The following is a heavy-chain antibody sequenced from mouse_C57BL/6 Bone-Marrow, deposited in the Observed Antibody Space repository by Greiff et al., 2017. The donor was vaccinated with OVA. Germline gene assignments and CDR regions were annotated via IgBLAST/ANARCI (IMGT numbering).Heavy chain of an antibody. CDR3: ARTPFYLGDY. J-gene: IGHJ4*01. CDR1: GYTFTDYY. Sequence: EVQLQQSGPVLVKPGASVKMSCKASGYTFTDYYMNWVKQSHGKSLEWIGVINPYNGGTSYNQKFKGKATLTVDKSSSTAYMELNSLTSEDSAVYYCARTPFYLGDYWGQGTSVTVSS. V-gene: IGHV1-19*01. D-gene: IGHD4-1*01. CDR2: INPYNGGT.